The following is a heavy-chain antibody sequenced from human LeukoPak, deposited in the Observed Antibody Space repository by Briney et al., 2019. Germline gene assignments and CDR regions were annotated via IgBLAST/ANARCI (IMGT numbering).Heavy chain of an antibody. V-gene: IGHV4-4*07. CDR3: ARENYYDSSGYSEGMDV. J-gene: IGHJ4*02. D-gene: IGHD3-22*01. Sequence: SETLSLTCTVSGGSMSNSYLTWVRQPAGKGLEWIGRMYVSGTTNYNPSLRSRVTMSIDSSNNQFSLRLGSVTAADTAVYYCARENYYDSSGYSEGMDVWGQGTLVTVSS. CDR1: GGSMSNSY. CDR2: MYVSGTT.